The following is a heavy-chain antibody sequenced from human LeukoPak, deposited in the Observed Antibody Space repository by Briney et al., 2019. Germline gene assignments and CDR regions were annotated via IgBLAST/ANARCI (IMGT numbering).Heavy chain of an antibody. V-gene: IGHV3-74*01. D-gene: IGHD6-6*01. J-gene: IGHJ4*02. CDR3: ARSAVGSSSNSELY. CDR2: INSDGSST. Sequence: GGSLRLSCAASGFTFSSYWMHWVRQAPGKGLVWVSRINSDGSSTSYADSVKGRFTISRDSAKNTLYLQMNSLRAEDTAVYYCARSAVGSSSNSELYWGQGTLVTVSS. CDR1: GFTFSSYW.